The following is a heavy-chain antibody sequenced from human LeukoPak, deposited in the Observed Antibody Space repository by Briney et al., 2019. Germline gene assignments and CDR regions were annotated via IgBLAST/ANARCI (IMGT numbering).Heavy chain of an antibody. CDR1: GFTFSSYA. Sequence: RGSLRLSCAASGFTFSSYAISWVRQAPGKGLEWVSAISNSGRAYYTDPVKGRFIISRDNSKNTVHLQVNSLRVEDTAVYYCTKESPYAVGGTGRVYYFDYWGQGALVTVSS. CDR3: TKESPYAVGGTGRVYYFDY. J-gene: IGHJ4*02. V-gene: IGHV3-23*01. CDR2: ISNSGRA. D-gene: IGHD1-26*01.